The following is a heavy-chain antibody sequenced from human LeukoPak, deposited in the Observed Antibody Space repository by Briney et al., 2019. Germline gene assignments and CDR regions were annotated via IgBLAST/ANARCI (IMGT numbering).Heavy chain of an antibody. J-gene: IGHJ6*02. CDR2: ISYDGSNK. Sequence: PGGSLRLSYAASGFTFSSYAIHWVRQAPGKGLEWVAVISYDGSNKYYADSVKGRFTISRDNSKNTLYLQMNSLRAEDTAVYYCARDAAVVGVVLDYYYYGMDVWGQGTTVTVSS. CDR3: ARDAAVVGVVLDYYYYGMDV. CDR1: GFTFSSYA. V-gene: IGHV3-30-3*01. D-gene: IGHD1-26*01.